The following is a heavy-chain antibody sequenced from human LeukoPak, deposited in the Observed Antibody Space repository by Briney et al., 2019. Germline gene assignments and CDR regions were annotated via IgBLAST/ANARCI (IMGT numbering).Heavy chain of an antibody. CDR3: AKGGMYSGSYLRLYFDY. J-gene: IGHJ4*02. Sequence: ASETLSLTCTVSGGSISSGGNYWSWIRQHPGKGLEWIGYIYYSGSTYYNPSLKSRVTISVDTSKNQFSLKLSSVTAADTAVYYCAKGGMYSGSYLRLYFDYWGQGTLVTVSS. D-gene: IGHD1-26*01. CDR1: GGSISSGGNY. CDR2: IYYSGST. V-gene: IGHV4-31*03.